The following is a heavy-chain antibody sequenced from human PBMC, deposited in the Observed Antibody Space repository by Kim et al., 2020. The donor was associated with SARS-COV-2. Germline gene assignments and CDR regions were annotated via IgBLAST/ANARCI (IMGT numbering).Heavy chain of an antibody. Sequence: SVKVSCKASGGTFSSYAISWVRQAPGQGLEWMGGIIPIFGTANYAQKFQGRVTITADESTSTAYMELSSLRSEDTAVYYCARDSRGYSSSWYQSGHDAFDIWGQGTMVTVSS. CDR3: ARDSRGYSSSWYQSGHDAFDI. D-gene: IGHD6-13*01. CDR2: IIPIFGTA. CDR1: GGTFSSYA. J-gene: IGHJ3*02. V-gene: IGHV1-69*13.